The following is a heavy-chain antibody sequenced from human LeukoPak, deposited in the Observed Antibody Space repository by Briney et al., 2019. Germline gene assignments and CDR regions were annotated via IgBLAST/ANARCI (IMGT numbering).Heavy chain of an antibody. D-gene: IGHD6-19*01. V-gene: IGHV4-59*01. CDR1: GGSISSYY. J-gene: IGHJ4*02. CDR2: IYYTGST. CDR3: AGSSGWLLRY. Sequence: SETLSLTCTVSGGSISSYYSSWIRQPPGKGLEWIGYIYYTGSTNYNPSLKSRVTMSVDTSKNQFSLKLSSVTAADTAVYYCAGSSGWLLRYWGQGTLVTVSS.